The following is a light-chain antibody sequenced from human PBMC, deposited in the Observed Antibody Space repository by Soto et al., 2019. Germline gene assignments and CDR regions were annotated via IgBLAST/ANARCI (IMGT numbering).Light chain of an antibody. CDR1: QSVSSD. V-gene: IGKV3-15*01. CDR2: GAS. CDR3: QQYNHWPHT. Sequence: EIVMTQSPATLSVSPGERATLSCRASQSVSSDLAWYQQKPGQAPRLLVYGASTRATGMPARFSGSASGTEFTLTISSLQSEEFAVYYCQQYNHWPHTFGQGTELEIK. J-gene: IGKJ2*01.